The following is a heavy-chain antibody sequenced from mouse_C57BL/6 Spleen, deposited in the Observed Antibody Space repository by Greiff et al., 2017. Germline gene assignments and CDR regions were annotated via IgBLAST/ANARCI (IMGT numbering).Heavy chain of an antibody. D-gene: IGHD2-12*01. CDR3: SRWEYSLYAMDY. CDR1: GYAFSSSW. Sequence: QVQLKQSGPELVKPGASVKISCKASGYAFSSSWMNWVKQRPGKGLEWIGRIYPGDGDTNYNGKFKGKATLTADKSSSAAYMQRSSLTTEDSAVFFCSRWEYSLYAMDYWGQGTSVTVSS. J-gene: IGHJ4*01. V-gene: IGHV1-82*01. CDR2: IYPGDGDT.